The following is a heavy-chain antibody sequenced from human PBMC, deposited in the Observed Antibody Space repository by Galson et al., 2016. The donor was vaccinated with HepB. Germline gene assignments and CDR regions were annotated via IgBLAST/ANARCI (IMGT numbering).Heavy chain of an antibody. CDR3: ARDWGLLGGVTQNWFDP. Sequence: SVKVSCKASGYTFLNYGISWLRPAPGQGLEWMGRIRTYSGKTHYAETVQGRVTMTTNTSTSTVHMELRSLSPDDTAVYYCARDWGLLGGVTQNWFDPWGQGTLVIVSS. D-gene: IGHD3-16*01. J-gene: IGHJ5*02. V-gene: IGHV1-18*01. CDR2: IRTYSGKT. CDR1: GYTFLNYG.